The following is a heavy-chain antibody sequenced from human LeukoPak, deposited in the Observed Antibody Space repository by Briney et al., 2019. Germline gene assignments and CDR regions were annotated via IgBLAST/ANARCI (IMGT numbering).Heavy chain of an antibody. V-gene: IGHV3-23*01. CDR2: ISGSGGST. CDR1: GFTFSSYA. Sequence: PGGSLRLSCAASGFTFSSYAMSWVRQAPGKGLEWVSAISGSGGSTYYADSVKGRFTISRDNSKNTLYLKMNSLRAEDTAVYYCAKEGYYYGSGSSDYWGQGTLVTVSS. CDR3: AKEGYYYGSGSSDY. J-gene: IGHJ4*02. D-gene: IGHD3-10*01.